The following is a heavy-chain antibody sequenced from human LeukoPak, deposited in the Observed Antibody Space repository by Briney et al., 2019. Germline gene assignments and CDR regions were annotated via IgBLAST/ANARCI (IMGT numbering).Heavy chain of an antibody. D-gene: IGHD2-2*01. CDR2: INPSGGST. CDR3: ARDKYQLLVRNWFDP. Sequence: ASVKVSCKASGYTFTTYYVHWVRQAPGQGLEWMGIINPSGGSTSYAQKFQGRVTMTRDMSTSTVYMELSSLRSEDTAVYYCARDKYQLLVRNWFDPWGQGTLVTVSS. V-gene: IGHV1-46*01. CDR1: GYTFTTYY. J-gene: IGHJ5*02.